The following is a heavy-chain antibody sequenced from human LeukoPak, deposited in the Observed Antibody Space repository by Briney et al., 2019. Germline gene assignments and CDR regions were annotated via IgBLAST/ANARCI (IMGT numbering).Heavy chain of an antibody. D-gene: IGHD1-26*01. J-gene: IGHJ4*02. CDR1: GFTFDDYA. Sequence: GRSLRLSCAASGFTFDDYAMHWVRQAPGKGLEWVSGISWNSGSVGYANSVKGRFTISRDNAKKSLYLQVNSLRAEDTALYYCAKDSAYSGSYFDYWGQGTLVTDSS. V-gene: IGHV3-9*01. CDR2: ISWNSGSV. CDR3: AKDSAYSGSYFDY.